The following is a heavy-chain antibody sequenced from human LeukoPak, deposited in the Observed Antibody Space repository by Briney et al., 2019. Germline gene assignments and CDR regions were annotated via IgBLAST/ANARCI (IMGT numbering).Heavy chain of an antibody. Sequence: PGGSLRLSCAASGFTFSDYDMSWIRQAPGKGLEWVSYISSSGSTMYYADSVKGRFTISRDNAKNSLSLQMNSLRAEDTAVYYCARLGSIAAAGTVHYWGQGTLVTVSS. CDR3: ARLGSIAAAGTVHY. D-gene: IGHD6-13*01. CDR2: ISSSGSTM. CDR1: GFTFSDYD. J-gene: IGHJ4*02. V-gene: IGHV3-11*01.